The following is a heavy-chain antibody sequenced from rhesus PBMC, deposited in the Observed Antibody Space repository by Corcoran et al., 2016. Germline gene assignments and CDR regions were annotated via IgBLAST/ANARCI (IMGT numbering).Heavy chain of an antibody. Sequence: QVQLQESGPGLVKPSETLSLTCAVSGGSISSGYYYWSWIRQPPGKGLEWIGYITYSGRTSNNPSPKRRDTISRDTAKNPLSLKLSSVTAADTAVYYCARGGGYCTGSGCYPFDYWGQGVLVTVSS. V-gene: IGHV4-122*02. CDR1: GGSISSGYYY. CDR3: ARGGGYCTGSGCYPFDY. J-gene: IGHJ4*01. CDR2: ITYSGRT. D-gene: IGHD2-21*01.